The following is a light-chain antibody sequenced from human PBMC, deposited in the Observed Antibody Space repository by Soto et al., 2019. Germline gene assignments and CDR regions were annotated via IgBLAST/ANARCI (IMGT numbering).Light chain of an antibody. Sequence: DIQVTQCPSTLSGSVGDRVTITGRASQTISSWLAWYQQKPGKAPKLLIYKASTLKSGVPSRFSGSGSGTEFTLTISSLQPDDFATYYCQHYNSYSEAFGQGTKVDIK. V-gene: IGKV1-5*03. CDR1: QTISSW. CDR2: KAS. J-gene: IGKJ1*01. CDR3: QHYNSYSEA.